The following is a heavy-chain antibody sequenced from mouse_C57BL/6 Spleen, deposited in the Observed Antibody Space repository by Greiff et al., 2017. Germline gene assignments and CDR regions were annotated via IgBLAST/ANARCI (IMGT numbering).Heavy chain of an antibody. D-gene: IGHD1-1*01. CDR1: GFTFSSYA. CDR3: ARGDYYGSSQFAY. Sequence: EVKVVESGGGLVKPGGSLKLSCAASGFTFSSYAMSWVRQTPEKRLEWVATISDGGSYTYYPDNVKGRFTISRDNAKNNLYLQMSHLKSEDTAMYYCARGDYYGSSQFAYWGQGTLVTVSA. J-gene: IGHJ3*01. V-gene: IGHV5-4*03. CDR2: ISDGGSYT.